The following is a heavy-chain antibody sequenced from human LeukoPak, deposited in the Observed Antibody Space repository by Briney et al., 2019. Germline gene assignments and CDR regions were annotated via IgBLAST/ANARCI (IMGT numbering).Heavy chain of an antibody. Sequence: PGGSLRLSCAASGFTFSSYAMSWVRQAPGKGLEWVSAISGSGGSTYYADSIKGRFTISRDNSKNTLYLQMNSLRAEDTAIYYCAKMRVTHNWFDPWGQGTLVTVSS. J-gene: IGHJ5*02. CDR2: ISGSGGST. V-gene: IGHV3-23*01. CDR1: GFTFSSYA. CDR3: AKMRVTHNWFDP. D-gene: IGHD2-21*02.